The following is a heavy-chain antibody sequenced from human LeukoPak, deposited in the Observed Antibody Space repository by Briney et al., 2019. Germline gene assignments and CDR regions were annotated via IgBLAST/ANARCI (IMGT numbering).Heavy chain of an antibody. CDR3: AKEVSVSRWLLLGDYFDY. D-gene: IGHD2-15*01. Sequence: GGSLRLSCAASGFTFSSYAMSWVRQAPGKGLEWVSAISGSGGSTYYADSVKGRFTISRDNSKNTLYLQMNSLRAEDTAVYYCAKEVSVSRWLLLGDYFDYWGQGTPVTVSS. CDR2: ISGSGGST. V-gene: IGHV3-23*01. J-gene: IGHJ4*02. CDR1: GFTFSSYA.